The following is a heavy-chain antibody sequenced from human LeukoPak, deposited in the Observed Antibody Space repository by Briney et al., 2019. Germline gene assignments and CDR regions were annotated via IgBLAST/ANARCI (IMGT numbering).Heavy chain of an antibody. CDR2: ISGSGGST. V-gene: IGHV3-23*01. CDR3: AKALGGSGSTFDY. Sequence: GRSLRLSCAASASTFSIYAIGCVSQPPGNGIGWDSSISGSGGSTYYADSVKGRFTTSRDNSKNTLYLQMNSLRAEDTAVYYCAKALGGSGSTFDYWGQGTLVTVSS. J-gene: IGHJ4*02. CDR1: ASTFSIYA. D-gene: IGHD3-10*01.